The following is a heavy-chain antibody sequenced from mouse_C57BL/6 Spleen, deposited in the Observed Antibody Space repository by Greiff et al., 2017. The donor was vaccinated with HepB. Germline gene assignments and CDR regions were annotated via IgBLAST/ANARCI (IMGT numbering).Heavy chain of an antibody. J-gene: IGHJ2*01. D-gene: IGHD2-4*01. CDR2: IDPSDSET. CDR3: ARGDDYDRGYFDY. CDR1: GYTFTSYW. Sequence: QVQLQQPGAELVRPGSSVKLSCKASGYTFTSYWMHWVKQRPIQGLEWIGNIDPSDSETHYNQKFKDKATLTVDKSSSTAYMQLSSLTSEDSAVYYCARGDDYDRGYFDYWGQGTTLTVSS. V-gene: IGHV1-52*01.